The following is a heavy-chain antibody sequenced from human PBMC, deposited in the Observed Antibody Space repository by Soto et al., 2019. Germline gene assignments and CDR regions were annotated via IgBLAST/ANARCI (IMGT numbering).Heavy chain of an antibody. V-gene: IGHV1-69*12. CDR3: ARAGPPCYGSGSYSGMDV. J-gene: IGHJ6*01. CDR1: GGTFSSYA. CDR2: IIPIFGTA. D-gene: IGHD3-10*01. Sequence: QVQLVQSGAEVKKPGSSVKVSCKASGGTFSSYAISWVRQAPGQGLEWMGGIIPIFGTANYAQKFQGRVTITADXXTXTXXMEVRSLRSEDTAVYYCARAGPPCYGSGSYSGMDVWGQGTTVTVSS.